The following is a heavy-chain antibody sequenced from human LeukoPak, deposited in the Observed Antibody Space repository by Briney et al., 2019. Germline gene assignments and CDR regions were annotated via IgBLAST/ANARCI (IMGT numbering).Heavy chain of an antibody. D-gene: IGHD1-26*01. CDR1: GGSINSYY. V-gene: IGHV4-59*01. CDR2: IYYSGST. J-gene: IGHJ6*02. CDR3: TRGRSNYYGMDV. Sequence: PSETLSLTCTVSGGSINSYYWSWVRQPPGKGLEWIGYIYYSGSTNYNPSLKSRVTISVDTSKNQFSLKLNSVTAADTAVYYCTRGRSNYYGMDVWGQGTTVTVSS.